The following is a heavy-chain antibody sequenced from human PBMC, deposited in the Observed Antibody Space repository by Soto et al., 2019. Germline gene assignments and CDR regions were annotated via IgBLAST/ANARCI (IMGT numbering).Heavy chain of an antibody. J-gene: IGHJ4*02. CDR1: GYTFTSYD. V-gene: IGHV1-8*01. Sequence: ASVKVSCKASGYTFTSYDINWVRQATGQGLEWMGWMNPNSGNTGYAQKFQGRVTMTRNTSISTAYMELSSLRSEDTAVYYCARAQYSSGWFSQNFDYWGQGTLVTVSS. CDR2: MNPNSGNT. CDR3: ARAQYSSGWFSQNFDY. D-gene: IGHD6-19*01.